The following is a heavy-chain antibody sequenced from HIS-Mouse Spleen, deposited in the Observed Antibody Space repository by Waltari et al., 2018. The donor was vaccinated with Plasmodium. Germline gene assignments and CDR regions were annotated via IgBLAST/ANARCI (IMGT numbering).Heavy chain of an antibody. V-gene: IGHV4-39*01. D-gene: IGHD3-3*01. CDR2: NYYSGST. Sequence: QLQLQESGPGLVKPSETLSLTCTVSGGSISSSSYYWGWIRQPPGKGLEWIGSNYYSGSTYYNPALKSRVTISVDTSKNQFSLKLSSVTAADTAVYYCARQLAYYDFWSGYSRGYYFDYWGQGTLVTVSS. CDR3: ARQLAYYDFWSGYSRGYYFDY. J-gene: IGHJ4*02. CDR1: GGSISSSSYY.